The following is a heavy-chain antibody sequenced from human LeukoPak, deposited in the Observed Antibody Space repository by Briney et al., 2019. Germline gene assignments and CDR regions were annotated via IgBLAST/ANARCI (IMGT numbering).Heavy chain of an antibody. D-gene: IGHD4-17*01. CDR1: GFTFSSYS. J-gene: IGHJ6*02. V-gene: IGHV3-21*04. Sequence: GGSLRLSCAASGFTFSSYSMNWVRQAPGKGLEWVSPISSSSSYIYYADSVKGRFTISRDNSKNTLFLQMDSLRAEDTAVYYCAKDRLGDNVAPSGGMDLWGQGTTVTVSS. CDR3: AKDRLGDNVAPSGGMDL. CDR2: ISSSSSYI.